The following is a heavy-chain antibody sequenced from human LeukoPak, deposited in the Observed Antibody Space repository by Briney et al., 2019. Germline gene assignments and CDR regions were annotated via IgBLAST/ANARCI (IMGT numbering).Heavy chain of an antibody. Sequence: PSETLSLTCTVSGGSISYYYWNWIRQPPGQGLEWIGYIYYNGSTNYNPSLKSRVTISVDTSKNQFSLRMSAVTAAVTAVYYCARGLNWFDPWGQGTLLTVPS. V-gene: IGHV4-59*01. CDR3: ARGLNWFDP. CDR1: GGSISYYY. J-gene: IGHJ5*02. CDR2: IYYNGST.